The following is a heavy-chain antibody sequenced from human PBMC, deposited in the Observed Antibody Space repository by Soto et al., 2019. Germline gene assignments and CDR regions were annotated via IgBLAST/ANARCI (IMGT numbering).Heavy chain of an antibody. Sequence: QLQLQESGPGLVKPSETLSLTCTVSGGSISSSSYYWGWIRQPPGKGLEWIGSIYYSGSTYYNPSLKSRVTISVDTSKNQFSLKLSSVTAADTAVYYCARRLPTYYYGSGSSQGVFDYWGQGTLVTVSS. V-gene: IGHV4-39*01. CDR2: IYYSGST. D-gene: IGHD3-10*01. J-gene: IGHJ4*02. CDR3: ARRLPTYYYGSGSSQGVFDY. CDR1: GGSISSSSYY.